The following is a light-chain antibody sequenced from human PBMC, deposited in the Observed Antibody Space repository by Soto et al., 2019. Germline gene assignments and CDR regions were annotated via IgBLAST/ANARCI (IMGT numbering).Light chain of an antibody. CDR1: QSISSW. CDR3: QHYDSYPRT. J-gene: IGKJ1*01. V-gene: IGKV1-5*03. CDR2: KAS. Sequence: DIQMTQSPSTLSASVGDRVTITCRASQSISSWLAWYQQKPGKAPKLLIYKASSLESEVPSRFRGSGSGTEFTLTISSLQPDDFATYYCQHYDSYPRTFGQGTKEEIK.